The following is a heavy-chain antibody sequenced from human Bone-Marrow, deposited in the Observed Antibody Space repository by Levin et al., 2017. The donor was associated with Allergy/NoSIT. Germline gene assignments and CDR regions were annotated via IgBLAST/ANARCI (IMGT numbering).Heavy chain of an antibody. CDR2: ISHDSTDI. D-gene: IGHD3-16*01. V-gene: IGHV3-33*05. J-gene: IGHJ4*02. CDR1: GFNFNAYA. CDR3: ARDVHDVSGGY. Sequence: GGSLRLSCAASGFNFNAYAMHWVRQAPGQGLDWVARISHDSTDIKYADSVRGRFTISRDNSKSTMSLQMNSLRVEDAAVYYCARDVHDVSGGYWGQGILVTVSS.